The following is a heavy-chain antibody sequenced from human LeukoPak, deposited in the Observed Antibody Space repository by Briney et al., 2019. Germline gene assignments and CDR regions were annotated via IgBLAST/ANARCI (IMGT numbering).Heavy chain of an antibody. J-gene: IGHJ4*02. CDR2: IYYSGST. Sequence: PSETLSLICTVSGGSISSSSYYWGWIRQPPGKGLEWIGSIYYSGSTYYNPSLKSRVTISVDTSKNQFSLKLSSVTAADTAVYYCARQGGSYVGFKNWGQGTLVTVSS. D-gene: IGHD1-26*01. CDR3: ARQGGSYVGFKN. V-gene: IGHV4-39*01. CDR1: GGSISSSSYY.